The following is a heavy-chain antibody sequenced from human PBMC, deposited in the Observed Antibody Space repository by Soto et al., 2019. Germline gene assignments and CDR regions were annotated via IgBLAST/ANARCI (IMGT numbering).Heavy chain of an antibody. CDR2: VHPDSGGR. V-gene: IGHV1-2*02. CDR3: ARGAQVFFPVSGIYFYFDH. CDR1: GYIFTDHL. Sequence: QVQLVQSGAEVREAGAAVRVSCTTSGYIFTDHLIHWVRQSPGQGLQWVGWVHPDSGGRNVAQACQDSVTMTADTASTTAYMDVARLRPDDTAIFYCARGAQVFFPVSGIYFYFDHWGQGTPVTVSS. D-gene: IGHD3-22*01. J-gene: IGHJ4*02.